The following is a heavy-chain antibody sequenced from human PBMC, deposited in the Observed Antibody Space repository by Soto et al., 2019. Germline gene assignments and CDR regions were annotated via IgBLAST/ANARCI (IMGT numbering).Heavy chain of an antibody. V-gene: IGHV4-59*01. D-gene: IGHD6-13*01. CDR1: GGSISSYY. J-gene: IGHJ6*02. CDR3: AREGVSSRWYNYYGMDV. Sequence: SETLSLTCAVYGGSISSYYWSWIRQPPGKGLEWIGYIYYSGSTNYNPSLKSRVTISVDTSKNQFSLKLSSVTAADTAVYYCAREGVSSRWYNYYGMDVWGQGTTVTVSS. CDR2: IYYSGST.